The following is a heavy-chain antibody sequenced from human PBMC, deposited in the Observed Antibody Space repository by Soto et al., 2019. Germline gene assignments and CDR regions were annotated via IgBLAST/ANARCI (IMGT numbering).Heavy chain of an antibody. J-gene: IGHJ6*02. Sequence: SETLSLTCTVSGGSISSYYWSWIRQPPGRGLEWIGNIYYSGSTNYNPSLKSRVTISVDTSKNQFSLKLSSVTAADTAVYYCARETRPYDFWSGYYQGGGMDVWGQGTTVTVSS. D-gene: IGHD3-3*01. CDR3: ARETRPYDFWSGYYQGGGMDV. V-gene: IGHV4-59*12. CDR2: IYYSGST. CDR1: GGSISSYY.